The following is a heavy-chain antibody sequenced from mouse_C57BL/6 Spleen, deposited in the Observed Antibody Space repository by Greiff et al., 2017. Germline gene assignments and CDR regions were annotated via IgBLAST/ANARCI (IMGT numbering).Heavy chain of an antibody. V-gene: IGHV1-15*01. CDR3: TRSGLRRGFDY. CDR2: IDPETGGT. Sequence: VKLMESGAELVRPGASVTLSCKASGYTFTDYEMHWVKQTPVHGLEWIGAIDPETGGTAYNQKFKGKAILTADKSSSTAYMELRSLTSEDSAVYYCTRSGLRRGFDYWGQGTTLTVSS. D-gene: IGHD2-4*01. CDR1: GYTFTDYE. J-gene: IGHJ2*01.